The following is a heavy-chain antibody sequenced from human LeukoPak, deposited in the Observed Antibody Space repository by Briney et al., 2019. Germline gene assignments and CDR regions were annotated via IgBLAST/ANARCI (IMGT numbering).Heavy chain of an antibody. CDR1: GFIFSGSD. J-gene: IGHJ4*02. Sequence: TGGSLRLSCAASGFIFSGSDMHWVRQASGKGLEWVGRVTTKPNNYATTYGASVKGRFTISRDDSADTAYLQMNSLKTKDTAVYYCTTYRSGHYWGQGTLVTVSS. CDR2: VTTKPNNYAT. D-gene: IGHD6-19*01. CDR3: TTYRSGHY. V-gene: IGHV3-73*01.